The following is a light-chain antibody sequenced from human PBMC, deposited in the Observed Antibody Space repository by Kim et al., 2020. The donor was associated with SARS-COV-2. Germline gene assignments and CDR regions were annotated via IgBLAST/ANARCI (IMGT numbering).Light chain of an antibody. CDR1: NIGSRS. CDR3: QLWYGVSGV. Sequence: SYELTQPPSVSVAPGKTARIACGGDNIGSRSVHWYQQKPGQAPVLVVYYDSDRPSGIPERFSGSNSGNTATLTISRVEAGDEADYYCQLWYGVSGVFVGG. V-gene: IGLV3-21*04. J-gene: IGLJ3*02. CDR2: YDS.